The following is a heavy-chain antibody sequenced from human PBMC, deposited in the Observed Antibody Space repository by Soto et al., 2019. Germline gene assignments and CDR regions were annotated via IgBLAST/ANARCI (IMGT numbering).Heavy chain of an antibody. D-gene: IGHD3-10*01. CDR2: IYYSGST. CDR1: GGSISNSSYY. V-gene: IGHV4-39*01. CDR3: ARHWSLWFGSDPPKYFDY. Sequence: QLQLSESGPGLVKPSETLSLTCTVSGGSISNSSYYWGWIRQPPGKGLEWIGSIYYSGSTYYNPSLKSRVTISVDTSKNQFSLKLSSVTAADTAVYYCARHWSLWFGSDPPKYFDYWGQGTLVTVSS. J-gene: IGHJ4*02.